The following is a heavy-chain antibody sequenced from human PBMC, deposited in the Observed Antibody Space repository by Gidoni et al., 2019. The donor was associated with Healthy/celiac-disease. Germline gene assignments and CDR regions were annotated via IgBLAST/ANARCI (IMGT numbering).Heavy chain of an antibody. V-gene: IGHV3-23*01. CDR2: IGGSGGST. CDR1: GFTFSSYA. D-gene: IGHD3-10*01. J-gene: IGHJ4*02. CDR3: EKARYYYGSGTGFDY. Sequence: EVQLLESVGGLVQPGGSLRPSCAAPGFTFSSYAMSGVRQAPGKGRAGVSAIGGSGGSTYYADSVKGRFTISRDNSKNTLYLQMNSLRAEDTDVYYCEKARYYYGSGTGFDYWGQGTLVTVSS.